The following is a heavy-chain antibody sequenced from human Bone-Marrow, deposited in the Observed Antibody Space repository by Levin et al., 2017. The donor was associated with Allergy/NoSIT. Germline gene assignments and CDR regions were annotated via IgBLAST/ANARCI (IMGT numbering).Heavy chain of an antibody. CDR1: GFTFSTYG. V-gene: IGHV3-30*18. CDR3: AKAAWFGELSWFDP. Sequence: PGGSLRLSCAASGFTFSTYGMHWVRQAPGKGLEWVAAISYDGNKKYYADSVKGRLTISRDDSKNTLYLQVKSLRPEDTAVYYCAKAAWFGELSWFDPWGQGTLVIVSS. CDR2: ISYDGNKK. D-gene: IGHD3-10*01. J-gene: IGHJ5*02.